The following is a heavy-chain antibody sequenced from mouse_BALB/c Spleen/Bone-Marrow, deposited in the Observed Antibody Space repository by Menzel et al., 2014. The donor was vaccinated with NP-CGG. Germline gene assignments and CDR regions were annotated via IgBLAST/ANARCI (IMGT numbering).Heavy chain of an antibody. J-gene: IGHJ2*01. CDR2: IYPGSGNT. CDR3: TRRRSLDY. Sequence: VMLVESGTELVRPGTPVKISCKASGYAFTNYWLGWVKQRPGHGLEWIGDIYPGSGNTYYNEKFKGKVTLTADKSSSTAYMQLSGLTSEDSAVYFCTRRRSLDYWGQGTTLTVSS. V-gene: IGHV1-63*01. CDR1: GYAFTNYW.